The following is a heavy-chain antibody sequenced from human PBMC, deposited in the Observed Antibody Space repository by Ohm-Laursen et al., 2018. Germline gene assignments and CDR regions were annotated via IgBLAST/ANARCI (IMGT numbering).Heavy chain of an antibody. CDR2: IKQDGTEK. V-gene: IGHV3-7*01. J-gene: IGHJ4*02. Sequence: SLRLSCSASGFTFSNFWMSWVRQAPGKGLEWVASIKQDGTEKHYAESMQGRFTISRDNAKNSVYLQMNSLRAEDTAIYYCARDPIDNNGYNPDYWGQGTLVTVSS. CDR1: GFTFSNFW. CDR3: ARDPIDNNGYNPDY. D-gene: IGHD1-14*01.